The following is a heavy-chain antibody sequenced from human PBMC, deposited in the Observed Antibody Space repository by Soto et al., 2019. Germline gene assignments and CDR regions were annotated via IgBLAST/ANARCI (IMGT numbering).Heavy chain of an antibody. D-gene: IGHD3-22*01. V-gene: IGHV1-69*12. J-gene: IGHJ6*02. Sequence: QDQLVQSGAEVKKPGSSVKVSCKASGGSLSNYGISWVRQAPGQGLEWMGAIIPVFGTPNYAQKFQDRVTITADESTTTVYMEVRGLTSEDTAVYYCARGDATKIVVTTYYAMDVWGQGTTVTVSS. CDR2: IIPVFGTP. CDR1: GGSLSNYG. CDR3: ARGDATKIVVTTYYAMDV.